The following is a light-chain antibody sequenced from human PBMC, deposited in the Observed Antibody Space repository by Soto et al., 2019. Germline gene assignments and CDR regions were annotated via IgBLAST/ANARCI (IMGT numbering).Light chain of an antibody. CDR3: QQYNNWAL. CDR1: QSVSSN. Sequence: EIVMTQSPATLSVSPEERATLSCRASQSVSSNSAWYQQHPGQAPRLLIYGASTRATGIPARFSASASGTEFSLTISSLQCEEFAVYECQQYNNWALFGRWPKVDIK. J-gene: IGKJ1*01. CDR2: GAS. V-gene: IGKV3-15*01.